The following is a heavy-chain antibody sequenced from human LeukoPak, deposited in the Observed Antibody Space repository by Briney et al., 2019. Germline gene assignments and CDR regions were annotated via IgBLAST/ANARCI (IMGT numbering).Heavy chain of an antibody. Sequence: SETLSLTCTVSGGSISSYYWSWIRQPPGKGLEWIGRIYTSGSTNYNPSLKSRVTMSVDTSKNQFSLKLSSVTAADTAVYYCARDWGRTYSSIAARWFDYWGQGTLVTVSS. V-gene: IGHV4-4*07. J-gene: IGHJ4*02. CDR2: IYTSGST. D-gene: IGHD6-6*01. CDR3: ARDWGRTYSSIAARWFDY. CDR1: GGSISSYY.